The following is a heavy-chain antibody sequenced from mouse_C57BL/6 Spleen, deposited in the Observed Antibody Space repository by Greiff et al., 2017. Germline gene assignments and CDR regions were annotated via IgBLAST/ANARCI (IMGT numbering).Heavy chain of an antibody. CDR1: GFTFSSSG. Sequence: EVKVVESGGDLVKPGGSLKLSCAASGFTFSSSGMSWVRQTPDKRLEWVATISSGGSYTYYPDSVKGRFTISRDNAKNTLYLQMSSLKSEDTAMYYCARHDYGSSYYFDYWGQGTTLTVSS. CDR3: ARHDYGSSYYFDY. J-gene: IGHJ2*01. CDR2: ISSGGSYT. D-gene: IGHD1-1*01. V-gene: IGHV5-6*01.